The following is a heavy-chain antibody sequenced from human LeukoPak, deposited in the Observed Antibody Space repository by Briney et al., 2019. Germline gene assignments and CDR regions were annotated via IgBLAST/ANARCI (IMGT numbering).Heavy chain of an antibody. J-gene: IGHJ4*02. V-gene: IGHV4-59*08. CDR1: GGSISSYY. CDR3: ARFMVATYYFDY. CDR2: IYYSGST. Sequence: SETLSLTCTVSGGSISSYYWGWIRQPPGKGLEWIGYIYYSGSTNYNPSLKSRVTISVDTSKNQFSLKLSSVTAADTAVYYCARFMVATYYFDYWGQGTLVTVSS. D-gene: IGHD5-12*01.